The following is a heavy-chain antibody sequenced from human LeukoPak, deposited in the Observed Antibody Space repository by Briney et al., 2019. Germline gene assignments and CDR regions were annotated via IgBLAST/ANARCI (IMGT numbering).Heavy chain of an antibody. D-gene: IGHD4-23*01. Sequence: GGSLRLSCAASGFTFSSYSMNWVRQAPGKGLEWVSSISSSSSYIYYADSVKGRFTISRDNAKNSLYLQMNSLRAEDTAVYYCARDQRRGGNSDSQGYWGQGTLVTVSS. J-gene: IGHJ4*02. CDR2: ISSSSSYI. CDR3: ARDQRRGGNSDSQGY. V-gene: IGHV3-21*01. CDR1: GFTFSSYS.